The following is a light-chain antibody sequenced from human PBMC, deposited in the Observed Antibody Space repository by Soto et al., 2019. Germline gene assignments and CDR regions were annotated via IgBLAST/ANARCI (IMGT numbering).Light chain of an antibody. V-gene: IGKV2-28*01. CDR2: LGS. J-gene: IGKJ2*01. Sequence: DIVMTQSPLSLPVTPGEPASISCRSSQSLLHSNGSNYLDWYLQKTGQSPQLLIYLGSNRDSGVTDRFSCSRSGTDSTLKISRVEAEAVGVYDCMQDLQPQGHTFGQETKLEI. CDR1: QSLLHSNGSNY. CDR3: MQDLQPQGHT.